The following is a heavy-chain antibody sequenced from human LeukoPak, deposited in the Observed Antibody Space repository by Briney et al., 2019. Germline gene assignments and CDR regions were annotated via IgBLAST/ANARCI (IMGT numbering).Heavy chain of an antibody. CDR3: ASCVYSSSWYVGY. CDR2: IYHSGST. V-gene: IGHV4-30-2*01. Sequence: SQTLSLTCTVSGGSISSGGYYWSWIRQPPGKGLEWIGYIYHSGSTYYNPSLKSRVTISVDRSKNQFSLKLSSVTAADTAVYYCASCVYSSSWYVGYWGQGTLVTVSS. CDR1: GGSISSGGYY. J-gene: IGHJ4*02. D-gene: IGHD6-13*01.